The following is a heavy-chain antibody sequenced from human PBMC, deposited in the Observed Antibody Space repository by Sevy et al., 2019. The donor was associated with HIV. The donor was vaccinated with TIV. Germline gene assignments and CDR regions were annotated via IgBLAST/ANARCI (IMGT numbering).Heavy chain of an antibody. CDR1: GFTFSSYA. CDR2: ISYDGSNK. D-gene: IGHD3-3*01. V-gene: IGHV3-30-3*01. CDR3: ARDPGYDFWSGRSWFDP. Sequence: GESLKISCAASGFTFSSYAMHWVRQAPGKGLEWVAVISYDGSNKYYADSVKGRFTISRDNSKNTLYLQMSSLRAEDTAVYYCARDPGYDFWSGRSWFDPWGRGTLVTVSS. J-gene: IGHJ5*02.